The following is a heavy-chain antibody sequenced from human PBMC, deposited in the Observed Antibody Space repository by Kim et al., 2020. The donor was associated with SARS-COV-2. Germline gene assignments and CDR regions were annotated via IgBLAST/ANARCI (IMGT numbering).Heavy chain of an antibody. V-gene: IGHV3-23*01. CDR3: AQREGAEAGA. CDR2: ISNSGDST. Sequence: GGSLRLSCAASTFTFSSYAMIWVRQAPGKGLEWVSAISNSGDSTYYADSVKGRFTISRENSKKTLYLQMNSLRPEDTAVYYCAQREGAEAGAWGQGTMVTVSS. CDR1: TFTFSSYA. J-gene: IGHJ3*01. D-gene: IGHD6-13*01.